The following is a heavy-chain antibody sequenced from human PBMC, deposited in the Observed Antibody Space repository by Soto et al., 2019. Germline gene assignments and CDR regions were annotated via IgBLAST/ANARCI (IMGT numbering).Heavy chain of an antibody. V-gene: IGHV5-10-1*01. CDR2: IDPSDSYT. Sequence: GESLKISCKGSGYSFTSYWISWVRQMPGKGLEWMGRIDPSDSYTNYSPSFQGHVTISADKSISTAYLQWSSLKASDTAMYYCARRAIAVAGTQEGLDYWGQGTLVTVS. CDR3: ARRAIAVAGTQEGLDY. D-gene: IGHD6-19*01. CDR1: GYSFTSYW. J-gene: IGHJ4*02.